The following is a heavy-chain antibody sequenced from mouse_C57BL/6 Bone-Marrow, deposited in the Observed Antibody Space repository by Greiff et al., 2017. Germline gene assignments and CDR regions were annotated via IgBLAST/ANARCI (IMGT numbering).Heavy chain of an antibody. D-gene: IGHD2-10*01. J-gene: IGHJ4*01. Sequence: VQLQQSGAELARPGASVKLSCKASGYTFTRYGISWVKQRTGPGLEWIGEIYPRSGNTYYNEKFKGKATLTADKSSSTAYMGLRSLTSEDSAVYFCARSAPPLLSSYAMDYWGQGTSVTVSS. CDR2: IYPRSGNT. CDR3: ARSAPPLLSSYAMDY. V-gene: IGHV1-81*01. CDR1: GYTFTRYG.